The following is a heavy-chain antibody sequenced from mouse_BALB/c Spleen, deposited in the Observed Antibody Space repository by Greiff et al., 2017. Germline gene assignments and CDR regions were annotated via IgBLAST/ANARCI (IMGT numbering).Heavy chain of an antibody. CDR3: ARDSSSGYLYYAMDY. CDR2: IWGDGST. D-gene: IGHD3-1*01. CDR1: GFSLTGYG. J-gene: IGHJ4*01. V-gene: IGHV2-6-7*01. Sequence: QVQLQQSGPGLVAPSQSLSITCTVSGFSLTGYGVNWVRQPPGKGLEWLGMIWGDGSTDYNSALKSRLSISKDNSKSQVFLKMNSLQTDDTARYYCARDSSSGYLYYAMDYWGQGTSVTVSP.